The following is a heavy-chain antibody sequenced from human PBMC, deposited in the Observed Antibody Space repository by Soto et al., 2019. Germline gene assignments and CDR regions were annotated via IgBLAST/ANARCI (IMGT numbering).Heavy chain of an antibody. V-gene: IGHV2-26*01. CDR1: GLSLSNAKLG. CDR2: IFSNDDK. CDR3: ALIKDCSSTDCFLASFDP. D-gene: IGHD2-2*01. Sequence: QVTLKESGPVLVKPTETLTLTCTVYGLSLSNAKLGVSWIRQPPGKALEWLAHIFSNDDKSYSTSLDRRLTISKDTSKSQVVLTMTNLDPVDSGTYYCALIKDCSSTDCFLASFDPWGQGTLVTVSS. J-gene: IGHJ5*02.